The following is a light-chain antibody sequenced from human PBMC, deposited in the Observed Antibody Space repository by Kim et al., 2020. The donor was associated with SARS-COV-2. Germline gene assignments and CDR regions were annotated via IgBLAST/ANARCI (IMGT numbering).Light chain of an antibody. CDR3: NSRDSSGNHLV. CDR1: SLRNYY. Sequence: SSELTQDPAVSVALGQTVRITCQGDSLRNYYASWYQQKPRQAPVVVIYGRNDRPSGIPDRFSGSNSGNTASLTINGAQAEDEANYYCNSRDSSGNHLVFG. CDR2: GRN. J-gene: IGLJ3*02. V-gene: IGLV3-19*01.